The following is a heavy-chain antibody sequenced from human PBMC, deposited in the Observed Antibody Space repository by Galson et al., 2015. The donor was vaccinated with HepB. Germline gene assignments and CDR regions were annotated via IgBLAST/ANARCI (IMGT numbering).Heavy chain of an antibody. J-gene: IGHJ4*02. D-gene: IGHD2-15*01. CDR3: AKCIAGSWFWDY. Sequence: SLRLSCAASGFTFSTYAMSWVRQAPGKGLEWVSAISGSGDRTYYADSVKGRFTISRDNSKNTQFLQMNSLRAEDTAVYYCAKCIAGSWFWDYWGQGTLVTVSS. CDR1: GFTFSTYA. V-gene: IGHV3-23*01. CDR2: ISGSGDRT.